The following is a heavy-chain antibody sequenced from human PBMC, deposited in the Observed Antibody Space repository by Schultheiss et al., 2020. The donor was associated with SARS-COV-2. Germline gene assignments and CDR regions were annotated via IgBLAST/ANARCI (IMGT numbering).Heavy chain of an antibody. CDR2: IYYSGST. V-gene: IGHV4-61*01. Sequence: SETLSLTCTVSGGSVSSGSYYWSWIRQPPGKGLEWIGYIYYSGSTNYNPSLKSRVTISVDTSKNQFSLKLSSVTAADTVVYYCARGRVSRAFDPWGQGTLVTVSS. D-gene: IGHD6-13*01. CDR3: ARGRVSRAFDP. CDR1: GGSVSSGSYY. J-gene: IGHJ5*02.